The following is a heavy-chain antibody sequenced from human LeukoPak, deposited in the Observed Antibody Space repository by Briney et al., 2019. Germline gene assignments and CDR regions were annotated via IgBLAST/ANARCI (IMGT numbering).Heavy chain of an antibody. Sequence: PSETLSLTCTVSGASISSSTHSWGWIRQPPGKGLEWLGNISYSGSTDYNPSLKSRVTISVDVSKNHFSLKLTSLTAADTAVYYCATPGTTGSFDSWGQGTLVTVSS. V-gene: IGHV4-39*02. CDR2: ISYSGST. J-gene: IGHJ4*02. CDR3: ATPGTTGSFDS. CDR1: GASISSSTHS. D-gene: IGHD4-17*01.